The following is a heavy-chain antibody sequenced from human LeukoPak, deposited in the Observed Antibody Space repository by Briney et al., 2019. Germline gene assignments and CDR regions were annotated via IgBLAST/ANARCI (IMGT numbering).Heavy chain of an antibody. Sequence: SETLSLTCAVSGGSISSGGYSWSWIRQPPGKGLEWIGYIYHSGSTYYNPSLKSRVTISVDRSKNQFSPKLSSVTAADTAVYYCARDSLAGYSSGWTRYFDLWGRGTLVTVSS. D-gene: IGHD6-19*01. CDR3: ARDSLAGYSSGWTRYFDL. J-gene: IGHJ2*01. CDR2: IYHSGST. V-gene: IGHV4-30-2*01. CDR1: GGSISSGGYS.